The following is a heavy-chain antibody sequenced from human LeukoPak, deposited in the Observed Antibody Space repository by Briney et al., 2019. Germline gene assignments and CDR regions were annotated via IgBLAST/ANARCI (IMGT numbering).Heavy chain of an antibody. CDR1: GYTFTGYY. V-gene: IGHV1-2*06. CDR3: ARTRGYSAYDYFDY. Sequence: ASVKVSCKASGYTFTGYYMHWVRQAPGQGLEWMGRINPNSGGTNYAQKFQGRVTMTRDTSISTAYMELSRLRSDDTAVYYCARTRGYSAYDYFDYWGQGTLVTVSS. J-gene: IGHJ4*02. CDR2: INPNSGGT. D-gene: IGHD5-12*01.